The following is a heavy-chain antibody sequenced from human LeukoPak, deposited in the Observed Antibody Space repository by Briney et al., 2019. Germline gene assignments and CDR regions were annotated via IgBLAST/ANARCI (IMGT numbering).Heavy chain of an antibody. V-gene: IGHV3-74*01. CDR3: ATGQGHGMDV. Sequence: GGPLRLSCAASGFTFSSYWMHWVRQPPGKGLVWVSRINSDGSSTSYADSVKGRFTISRDNAKNTLYLQMNSLRAEDTAVYYCATGQGHGMDVWGQGTTVTVSS. CDR2: INSDGSST. CDR1: GFTFSSYW. J-gene: IGHJ6*02. D-gene: IGHD1-14*01.